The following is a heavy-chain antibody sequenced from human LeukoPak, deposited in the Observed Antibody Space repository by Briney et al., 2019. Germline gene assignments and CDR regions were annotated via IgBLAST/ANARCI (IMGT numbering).Heavy chain of an antibody. Sequence: PSETLSLTCTVSGGSISNFYWSWIRQPAGKGLEWIGRIFTSGNTNYNPSLKSRVTISVDTSKNQFSLKLNSVTAADTAVYYCATYYTIYDPFDYWGHGTLVTVSS. D-gene: IGHD3-3*01. CDR1: GGSISNFY. CDR3: ATYYTIYDPFDY. CDR2: IFTSGNT. J-gene: IGHJ4*01. V-gene: IGHV4-4*07.